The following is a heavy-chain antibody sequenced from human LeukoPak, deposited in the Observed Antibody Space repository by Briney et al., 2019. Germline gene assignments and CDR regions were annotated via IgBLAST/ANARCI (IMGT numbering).Heavy chain of an antibody. V-gene: IGHV4-59*01. D-gene: IGHD6-6*01. CDR2: IYYSGST. J-gene: IGHJ6*03. Sequence: PSETLSLTCTVFGGSISSYYWSWIRQPPGKGLEWIGYIYYSGSTNYNPSLKSRVTISVDTSKNQFSLKLSSVTAADTAVYYCARGRIAARPYYYYYMDVWGKGTTVTVSS. CDR3: ARGRIAARPYYYYYMDV. CDR1: GGSISSYY.